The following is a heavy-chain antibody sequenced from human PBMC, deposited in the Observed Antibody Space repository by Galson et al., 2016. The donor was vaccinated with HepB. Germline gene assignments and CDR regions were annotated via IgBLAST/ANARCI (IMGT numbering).Heavy chain of an antibody. D-gene: IGHD1-7*01. J-gene: IGHJ6*02. CDR1: GFIFTSYA. V-gene: IGHV3-30*18. CDR3: AKNWNYVIRGSDYYTMDI. CDR2: ISYDDNNY. Sequence: SLRLSCAASGFIFTSYAMHWVRQAPGKGLEWVAVISYDDNNYYYADSVKGRFTISRDNSKNTLYLQMNSLRAEDTAAYYCAKNWNYVIRGSDYYTMDIWGQGTTVTVSS.